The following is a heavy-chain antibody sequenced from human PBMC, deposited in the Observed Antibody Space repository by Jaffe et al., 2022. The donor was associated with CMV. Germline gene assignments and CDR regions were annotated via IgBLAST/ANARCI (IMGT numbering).Heavy chain of an antibody. V-gene: IGHV1-69*09. CDR1: GGTFSSYA. CDR3: ASSSWFGELFKYDY. J-gene: IGHJ4*02. D-gene: IGHD3-10*01. CDR2: IIPILGIA. Sequence: QVQLVQSGAEVKKPGSSVKVSCKASGGTFSSYAISWVRQAPGQGLEWMGRIIPILGIANYAQKFQGRVTITADKSTSTAYMELSSLRSEDTAVYYCASSSWFGELFKYDYWGQGTLVTVSS.